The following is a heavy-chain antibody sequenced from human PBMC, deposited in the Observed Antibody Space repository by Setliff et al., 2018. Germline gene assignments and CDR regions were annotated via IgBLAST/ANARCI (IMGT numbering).Heavy chain of an antibody. D-gene: IGHD6-19*01. CDR3: AREQWLDPPGYYYMDV. CDR2: IYSSGST. V-gene: IGHV4-30-4*08. CDR1: GGSISSGDYY. J-gene: IGHJ6*03. Sequence: SETLSLTCTVSGGSISSGDYYWSWIRQPPGKGLEWIGYIYSSGSTYYNPSLKSRVSISVDTSKNQFSLKLNSVTAADMAVYYCAREQWLDPPGYYYMDVWAKGTTVTSP.